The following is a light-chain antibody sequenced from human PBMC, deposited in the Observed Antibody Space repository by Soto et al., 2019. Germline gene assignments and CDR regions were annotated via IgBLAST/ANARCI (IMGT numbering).Light chain of an antibody. CDR2: GAS. Sequence: EIVMNQSPSTLSVSPGERATLSCRGSQSVSSNLAWYQQKPGQAPRLLIYGASTRATGIPARFSGSGSGTEFTLTISSLQSEDFAVYYCQQYNNWPQTFGQGSKVDIK. J-gene: IGKJ1*01. CDR3: QQYNNWPQT. CDR1: QSVSSN. V-gene: IGKV3-15*01.